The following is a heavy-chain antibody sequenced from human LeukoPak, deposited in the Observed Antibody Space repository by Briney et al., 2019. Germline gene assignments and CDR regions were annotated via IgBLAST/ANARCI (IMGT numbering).Heavy chain of an antibody. Sequence: SETLSLTCTVSGGSISSYYWSWIRQPPGKGLEWIGYIYYSGSTNYNPSLKSRVTISVDTSKNQFSLKLSSVTAADTAVYYCARGYCSSTSCPNWFDPWGQGTLVTVSS. CDR1: GGSISSYY. D-gene: IGHD2-2*01. CDR3: ARGYCSSTSCPNWFDP. J-gene: IGHJ5*02. CDR2: IYYSGST. V-gene: IGHV4-59*12.